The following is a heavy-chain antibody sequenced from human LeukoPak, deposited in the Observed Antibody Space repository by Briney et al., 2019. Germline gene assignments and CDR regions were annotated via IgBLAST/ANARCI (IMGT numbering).Heavy chain of an antibody. Sequence: ASVKVSCKASGYTFTSYDINWVRQATGQGLEWMGWMNPNSGNTGYAQKFQGRVTITRNTSISTAYMELSSLRSEDTAVYYCARGPYYYDSSGQNWFDPWGQGTLVTVSS. V-gene: IGHV1-8*03. D-gene: IGHD3-22*01. J-gene: IGHJ5*02. CDR3: ARGPYYYDSSGQNWFDP. CDR1: GYTFTSYD. CDR2: MNPNSGNT.